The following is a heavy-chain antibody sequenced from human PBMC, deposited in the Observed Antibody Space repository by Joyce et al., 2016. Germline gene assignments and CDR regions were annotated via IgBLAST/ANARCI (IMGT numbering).Heavy chain of an antibody. CDR2: ISGSGVTT. Sequence: EVQLLESGGGLVQPGGSLSLSCAATGFTFSSYAMIWGRRAPGKGLGWVSDISGSGVTTYYADSVKGRFTISRDNSKNMLYLQINSLRAEDTAVYYCAKELSAVAVSGTSPDYWGQGTLVTVSS. D-gene: IGHD6-19*01. CDR3: AKELSAVAVSGTSPDY. CDR1: GFTFSSYA. J-gene: IGHJ4*02. V-gene: IGHV3-23*01.